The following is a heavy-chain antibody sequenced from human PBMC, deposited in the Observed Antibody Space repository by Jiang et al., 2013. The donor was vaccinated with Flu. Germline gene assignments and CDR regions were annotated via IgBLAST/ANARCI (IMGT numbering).Heavy chain of an antibody. CDR3: TRDQDGWEEFDL. V-gene: IGHV3-48*03. D-gene: IGHD1-26*01. J-gene: IGHJ2*01. CDR2: TNSRGDHI. CDR1: GFTFSNYG. Sequence: GLVQPGGSLRLSCVTSGFTFSNYGMTWVRQAPGEGLEWIAHTNSRGDHIVYADAVKGRFTIFRDIAKNSLYLQMNSLRVEDTAVYYCTRDQDGWEEFDLWGRGTLVTVSS.